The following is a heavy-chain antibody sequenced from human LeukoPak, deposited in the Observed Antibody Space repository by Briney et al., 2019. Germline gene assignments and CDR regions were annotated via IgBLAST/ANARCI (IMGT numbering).Heavy chain of an antibody. J-gene: IGHJ6*02. Sequence: ASVKVSCKASGYTFTSYGISWVRQAPGQGLEWMGRIIPILGIANYAQKFQGRVTITADKSTSTAYMELSSLRSEDTAVYYCARDIVVVVAATGMDVWGQGTTVTVSS. D-gene: IGHD2-15*01. CDR3: ARDIVVVVAATGMDV. CDR1: GYTFTSYG. CDR2: IIPILGIA. V-gene: IGHV1-69*04.